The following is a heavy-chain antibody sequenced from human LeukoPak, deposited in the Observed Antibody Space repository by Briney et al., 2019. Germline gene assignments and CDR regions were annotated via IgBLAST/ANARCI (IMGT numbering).Heavy chain of an antibody. Sequence: VASVKVSCKASGYTFTSYGISWVRQAPGQGLEWMGWISAYNGNTNYAQKLQGRVTTTTDTSTSTAYMELRSLRSDDTAVYYCATYYYDSSGYYPRGAFDIWGQGTMVTVSS. CDR1: GYTFTSYG. CDR2: ISAYNGNT. V-gene: IGHV1-18*01. CDR3: ATYYYDSSGYYPRGAFDI. J-gene: IGHJ3*02. D-gene: IGHD3-22*01.